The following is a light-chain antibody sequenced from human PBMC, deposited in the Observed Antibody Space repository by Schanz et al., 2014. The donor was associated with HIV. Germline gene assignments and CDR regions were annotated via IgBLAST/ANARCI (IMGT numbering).Light chain of an antibody. Sequence: QSVLTQPPSVSGAPGQRVTISCTGSSSNIGAGYDVHWYQQLPGAAPKLLINNNNNRPSGVPDRFSGSKSGTSASLAITGLQAEDEADYYCQSYDSSLSGVFGGGTKLTVL. J-gene: IGLJ3*02. CDR1: SSNIGAGYD. CDR3: QSYDSSLSGV. CDR2: NNN. V-gene: IGLV1-40*01.